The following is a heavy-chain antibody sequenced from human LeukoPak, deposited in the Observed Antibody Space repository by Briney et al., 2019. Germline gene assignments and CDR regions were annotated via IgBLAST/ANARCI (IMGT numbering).Heavy chain of an antibody. Sequence: GASLQISCKGSGYSFTNYWIGWVRQTPGKGLEWMGIINPDDSEIKYSPSLQGQVTISADKSISTAYLQWSSLKASDTAMYYCARLGIVGATIDYWGQGTLVTVSS. CDR3: ARLGIVGATIDY. D-gene: IGHD1-26*01. CDR2: INPDDSEI. V-gene: IGHV5-51*01. CDR1: GYSFTNYW. J-gene: IGHJ4*02.